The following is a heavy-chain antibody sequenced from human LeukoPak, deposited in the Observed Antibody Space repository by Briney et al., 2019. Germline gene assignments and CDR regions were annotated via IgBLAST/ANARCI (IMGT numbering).Heavy chain of an antibody. Sequence: PMASVKVSCKASGYTFTSYGISWVRQAPGQGLEWMGWISAYNGNTNYAQKLQGKVTMTTDTSTNTAYMELRSLRSDDTAVYYCARALGPPGYMDVWGKGTTVTVSS. J-gene: IGHJ6*03. D-gene: IGHD3/OR15-3a*01. CDR3: ARALGPPGYMDV. CDR1: GYTFTSYG. CDR2: ISAYNGNT. V-gene: IGHV1-18*01.